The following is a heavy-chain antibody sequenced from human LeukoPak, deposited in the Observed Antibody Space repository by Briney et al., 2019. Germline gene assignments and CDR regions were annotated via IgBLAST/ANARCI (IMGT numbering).Heavy chain of an antibody. D-gene: IGHD3-22*01. J-gene: IGHJ4*02. Sequence: SVKVSCKASGGTFSSYVISWARQAPGQGLEWMGRIIPILGIANYAQKFQGRVTITADKSTSTTYMELSSLRSEDTAVYYCASPPADYYDSRDYFDYWGQGTLVTVSS. V-gene: IGHV1-69*04. CDR1: GGTFSSYV. CDR2: IIPILGIA. CDR3: ASPPADYYDSRDYFDY.